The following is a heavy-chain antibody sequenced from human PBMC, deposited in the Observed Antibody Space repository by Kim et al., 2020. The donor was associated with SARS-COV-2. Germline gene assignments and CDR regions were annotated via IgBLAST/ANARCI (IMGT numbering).Heavy chain of an antibody. V-gene: IGHV4-59*01. CDR1: GGSISSYY. CDR2: IYYSGST. CDR3: ERATTYYDFWSGYYTAKFDY. J-gene: IGHJ4*02. Sequence: SETLSLTCTVSGGSISSYYWSWIRQPPGKGLEWIGYIYYSGSTNYNPYLKSRVPISVDTSKNQFTLKLSSVTAADTAVYYCERATTYYDFWSGYYTAKFDYWGQGTLATVSS. D-gene: IGHD3-3*01.